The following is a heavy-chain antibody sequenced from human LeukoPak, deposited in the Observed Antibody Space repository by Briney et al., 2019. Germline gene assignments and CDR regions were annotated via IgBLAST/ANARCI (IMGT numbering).Heavy chain of an antibody. V-gene: IGHV1-8*01. CDR2: MNPNSGNT. Sequence: ASVKVSCKASGYTFTSYDINWVRQATGQGLEWMGWMNPNSGNTGYAQKFQDRVTMTRNTSISTAYMELSSLRSEDTAVYYCARATVDFWSGYLFSDLWGQGTLVTVSS. CDR1: GYTFTSYD. J-gene: IGHJ5*02. D-gene: IGHD3-3*01. CDR3: ARATVDFWSGYLFSDL.